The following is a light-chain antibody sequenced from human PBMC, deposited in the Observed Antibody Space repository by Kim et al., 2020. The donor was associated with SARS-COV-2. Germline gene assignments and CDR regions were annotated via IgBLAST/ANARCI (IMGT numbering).Light chain of an antibody. CDR1: SSDVGSYNF. V-gene: IGLV2-8*01. CDR2: GVS. Sequence: QSALTQPPSASGSPGQSVTISCTGTSSDVGSYNFVSWYQQHPDKAPRLMIYGVSERPSGVPHRFSGSKSGNTASLTVSGLQAEDEADYYCSSFAGNTWVFGGGTQLTVL. J-gene: IGLJ2*01. CDR3: SSFAGNTWV.